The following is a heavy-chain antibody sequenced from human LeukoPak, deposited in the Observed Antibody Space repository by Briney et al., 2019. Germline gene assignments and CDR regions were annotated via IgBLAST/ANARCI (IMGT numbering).Heavy chain of an antibody. D-gene: IGHD5-24*01. Sequence: SETLSLTCTVSGGSISSTTYYWGWIRQPPGKGLEWIGSIYYSGSTNYNPSLKSRVTISVDTSNTQFSLKLNSVTAADAAVYYCARGARDNVAYWGQGMLVTVSS. CDR2: IYYSGST. CDR1: GGSISSTTYY. V-gene: IGHV4-39*07. CDR3: ARGARDNVAY. J-gene: IGHJ4*02.